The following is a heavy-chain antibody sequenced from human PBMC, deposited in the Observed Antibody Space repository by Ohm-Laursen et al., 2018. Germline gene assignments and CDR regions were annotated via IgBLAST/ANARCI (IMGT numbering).Heavy chain of an antibody. D-gene: IGHD3-10*01. CDR2: IDWDDDQ. CDR1: GFSLSTSKMT. J-gene: IGHJ4*03. CDR3: ARITAGPDYVDY. V-gene: IGHV2-70*11. Sequence: PTQTLTLTCTFSGFSLSTSKMTVSWIRQPPGKALEWLARIDWDDDQYYSTSLRTRLTISKDTSKNQVVLRMTNMDPVDTATYYCARITAGPDYVDYWGQGTTVTVSS.